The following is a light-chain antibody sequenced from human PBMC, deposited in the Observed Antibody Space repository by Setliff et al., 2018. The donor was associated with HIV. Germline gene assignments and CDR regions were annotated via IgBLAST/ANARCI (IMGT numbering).Light chain of an antibody. Sequence: QSALTQPPSTSGTPGQRVTISCSGSSSNVGSSFVYWYQQVPGTAPKLLIFKNNQRPSGVPDRFSGSKSGTSASLAISGLRPEDEADYYCSSYAITNTLSFATGTKVTVL. J-gene: IGLJ1*01. CDR3: SSYAITNTLS. V-gene: IGLV1-47*01. CDR1: SSNVGSSF. CDR2: KNN.